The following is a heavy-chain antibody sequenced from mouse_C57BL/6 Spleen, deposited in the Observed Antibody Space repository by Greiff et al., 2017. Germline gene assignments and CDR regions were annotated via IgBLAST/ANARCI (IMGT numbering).Heavy chain of an antibody. CDR3: ARQPPSAMAY. V-gene: IGHV2-2*01. Sequence: VQLQQSGPGLVQPSQSLSITCTVSGFSLTSYGVNWVRQSPGKGLEWLGVIWSGGGTDYNADFISRLSISTDNSKSQVFLTMISLQADDTAKYYCARQPPSAMAYWGQGTSVTVSA. CDR2: IWSGGGT. CDR1: GFSLTSYG. J-gene: IGHJ4*01. D-gene: IGHD6-1*01.